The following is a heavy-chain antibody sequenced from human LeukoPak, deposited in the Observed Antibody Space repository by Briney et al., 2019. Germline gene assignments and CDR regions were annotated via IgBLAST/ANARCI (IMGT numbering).Heavy chain of an antibody. CDR2: ISSSSSYI. D-gene: IGHD2-2*02. J-gene: IGHJ4*02. Sequence: GGSLRLSCAASGFTFSSYSMNWVRQAPGKGLEWVSSISSSSSYIYYADSVKGRFTISRDNAKNSLYLQMNSLRAEDTAVYYCASTSEYYCSSTSCYNGYWGQGTLVTVSS. CDR1: GFTFSSYS. V-gene: IGHV3-21*01. CDR3: ASTSEYYCSSTSCYNGY.